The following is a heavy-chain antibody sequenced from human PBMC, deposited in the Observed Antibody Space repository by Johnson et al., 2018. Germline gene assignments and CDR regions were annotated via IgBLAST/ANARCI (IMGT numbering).Heavy chain of an antibody. D-gene: IGHD6-19*01. CDR2: INHSGST. CDR3: SRSPGWRWARYAFDI. CDR1: GGSFSGYY. J-gene: IGHJ3*02. Sequence: QVQLQQWGAGLLKPSETLSLTCAVYGGSFSGYYWSWIRQPPGKGLEWIGEINHSGSTNYNPSLKSRVTISVDKSKNQFSLKLSPVTAADPAVYYCSRSPGWRWARYAFDIWGQGTMVTVSS. V-gene: IGHV4-34*01.